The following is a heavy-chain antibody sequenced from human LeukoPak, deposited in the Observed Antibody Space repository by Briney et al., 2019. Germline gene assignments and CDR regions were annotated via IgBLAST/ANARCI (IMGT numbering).Heavy chain of an antibody. CDR3: ARDRGYSSSWSFGKHYYMDV. J-gene: IGHJ6*03. D-gene: IGHD6-13*01. CDR2: IWYDGSHK. V-gene: IGHV3-33*01. Sequence: GVPLRLSCGASGFTFSRYGEHCARQATGKGRVCGADIWYDGSHKSYANSVKRRFTISRDNHKNILYLQMNSLRADDTAVYYCARDRGYSSSWSFGKHYYMDVWGKGTTVTVSS. CDR1: GFTFSRYG.